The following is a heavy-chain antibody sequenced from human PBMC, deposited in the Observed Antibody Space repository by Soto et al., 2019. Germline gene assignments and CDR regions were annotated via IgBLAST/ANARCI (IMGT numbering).Heavy chain of an antibody. CDR3: AKSAMVRGGGWFDP. J-gene: IGHJ5*02. D-gene: IGHD3-10*01. Sequence: EVQLLESGGGLVQPGGSLRLSCAASRFTFSTYGMSWVRQAPGKGLEWVSDISGSGGNTYYADSVKGRFTISRDNSKNTLYLQMNSLRADTAVYYCAKSAMVRGGGWFDPWGQGTLVTVSS. CDR2: ISGSGGNT. CDR1: RFTFSTYG. V-gene: IGHV3-23*01.